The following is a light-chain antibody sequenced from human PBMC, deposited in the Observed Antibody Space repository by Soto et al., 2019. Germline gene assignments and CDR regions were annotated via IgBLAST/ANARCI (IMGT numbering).Light chain of an antibody. CDR3: QQYNNWPS. CDR1: QSVSSN. CDR2: GAS. V-gene: IGKV3-15*01. J-gene: IGKJ4*01. Sequence: EIVVTQSPATLSVSPGERATLSCRASQSVSSNLAWYQQKPGQAPRLLIYGASTRATGISARFSGSGSGTEFTLTISSLQYEDFAFYYCQQYNNWPSFGGGTKVEIK.